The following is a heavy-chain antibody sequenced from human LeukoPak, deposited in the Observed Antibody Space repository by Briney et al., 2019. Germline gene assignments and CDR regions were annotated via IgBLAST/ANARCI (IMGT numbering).Heavy chain of an antibody. CDR3: ARPRGSSGPLDP. V-gene: IGHV4-59*01. CDR1: GGSISSYY. Sequence: PSETLSLTCTVSGGSISSYYWSWIRQPPGKGLEWIGYIYYSGSTNYNPSLKSRVTISVYTSKNQFSLKLSSATAADTAVYYCARPRGSSGPLDPWGQGTLVTVSS. J-gene: IGHJ5*02. CDR2: IYYSGST. D-gene: IGHD3-22*01.